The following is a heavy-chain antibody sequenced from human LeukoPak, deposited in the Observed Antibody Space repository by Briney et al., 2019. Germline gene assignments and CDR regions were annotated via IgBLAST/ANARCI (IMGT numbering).Heavy chain of an antibody. J-gene: IGHJ4*02. CDR2: IIPIFGTA. D-gene: IGHD3-22*01. V-gene: IGHV1-69*05. CDR3: ARAIYDSSSYYYDVGYYFDY. Sequence: SSVKVSCKASGGTFSSYAISWVRQAPGQGLEWMGGIIPIFGTANYAQKFQGRVTITTDESTSTAYMELSSLRSEDTAVYYCARAIYDSSSYYYDVGYYFDYWGQGTLVTVSS. CDR1: GGTFSSYA.